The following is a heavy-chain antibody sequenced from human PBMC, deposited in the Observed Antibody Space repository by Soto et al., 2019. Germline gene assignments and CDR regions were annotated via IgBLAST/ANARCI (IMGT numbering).Heavy chain of an antibody. V-gene: IGHV4-59*08. CDR3: ARGKSGMVEIAERWFDP. D-gene: IGHD3-10*01. CDR2: IYYSGST. CDR1: GGSISSYY. Sequence: SETLSLTCTVSGGSISSYYWSWIRQPPGKGLEWIGYIYYSGSTNYNPSLKSRVTISVDTSKNQFSLKLSSVTAADTAVYYCARGKSGMVEIAERWFDPWGQGTLVTVSS. J-gene: IGHJ5*02.